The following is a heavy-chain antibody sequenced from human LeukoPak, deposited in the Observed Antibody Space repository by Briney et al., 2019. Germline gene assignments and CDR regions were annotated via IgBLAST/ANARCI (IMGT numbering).Heavy chain of an antibody. V-gene: IGHV3-23*01. J-gene: IGHJ4*02. CDR3: APRYYCSSTSCPSGFDY. CDR2: ISGSGGST. D-gene: IGHD2-2*01. Sequence: TGGSLRLSCAASGFTFSSYAMSWVRQAPGKGLEWVSAISGSGGSTYYADSVKGRFTISRDNSKNTLYLQMNSLRAEDTAVYYCAPRYYCSSTSCPSGFDYWGQGTLVTVSS. CDR1: GFTFSSYA.